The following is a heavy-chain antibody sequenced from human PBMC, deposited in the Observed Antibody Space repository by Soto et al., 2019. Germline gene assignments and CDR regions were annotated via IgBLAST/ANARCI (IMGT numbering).Heavy chain of an antibody. CDR1: GFTFSSYA. CDR3: ARVAAAGPYYYYGMDV. D-gene: IGHD6-13*01. Sequence: GGSLRPACAASGFTFSSYAMSWVRQAPGKGLEWVSAISGSGGSTYYADSVKGRFTISGDNSKNTLYLQMNSLRAEDTAVYYCARVAAAGPYYYYGMDVWGQGTTVTVSS. V-gene: IGHV3-23*01. J-gene: IGHJ6*02. CDR2: ISGSGGST.